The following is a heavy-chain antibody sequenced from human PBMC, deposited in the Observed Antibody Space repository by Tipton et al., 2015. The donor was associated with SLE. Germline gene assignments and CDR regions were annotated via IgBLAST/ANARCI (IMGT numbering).Heavy chain of an antibody. V-gene: IGHV3-30*18. J-gene: IGHJ4*02. D-gene: IGHD2-8*01. CDR2: ISYDGSNK. CDR1: GFTFNSYG. Sequence: SLRLSCAASGFTFNSYGMHWVRQAPGKGLEWVAVISYDGSNKYHADSVKGRFTISRDNSKNTLYLQMNRLRAEDTAVYYCAKDLRMEAGYFDYWGQGTLVTVSS. CDR3: AKDLRMEAGYFDY.